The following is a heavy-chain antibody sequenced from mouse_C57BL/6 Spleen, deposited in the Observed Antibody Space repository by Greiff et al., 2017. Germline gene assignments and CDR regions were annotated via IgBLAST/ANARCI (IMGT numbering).Heavy chain of an antibody. CDR1: GFTFSSYA. J-gene: IGHJ4*01. CDR3: ARDLYCSPPYYAMDY. CDR2: ISDGGSYT. D-gene: IGHD1-1*01. V-gene: IGHV5-4*01. Sequence: EVHLVESGGGLVKPGGSLKLSCAASGFTFSSYAMSWVRQTPEKRLEWVATISDGGSYTYYPDNVKGRSTISRDNAKNNLYLQMSHLKSEDTAMYYCARDLYCSPPYYAMDYWGQGTSVTVSS.